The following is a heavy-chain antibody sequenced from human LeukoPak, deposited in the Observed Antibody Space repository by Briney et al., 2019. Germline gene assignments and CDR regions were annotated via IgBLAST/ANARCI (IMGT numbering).Heavy chain of an antibody. CDR3: AKVWADYYYYYYGMDV. D-gene: IGHD1-26*01. CDR2: IKGDGSST. Sequence: PGSSLRLSCAASGFTSSSNWMHWVRQAPGKGLVWVSRIKGDGSSTSYADSVKGRFTISRDNSKNTLYLQMNSLRAEDTAVYYCAKVWADYYYYYYGMDVWGQGTTVTVSS. CDR1: GFTSSSNW. J-gene: IGHJ6*02. V-gene: IGHV3-74*01.